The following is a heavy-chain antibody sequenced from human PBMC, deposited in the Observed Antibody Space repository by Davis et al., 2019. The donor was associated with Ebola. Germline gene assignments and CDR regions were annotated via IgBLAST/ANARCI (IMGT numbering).Heavy chain of an antibody. J-gene: IGHJ4*02. V-gene: IGHV3-30-3*01. D-gene: IGHD1-26*01. CDR3: ARTWEGN. CDR2: ISYDGSNK. Sequence: PGGSLRLSCAASGFTFSSYAMHWVRQAPGKGLEWVAVISYDGSNKYYADSVKGRFTISRDNSKNTLYLQMNSLRAEDTAVYYCARTWEGNWGQGTLVTVSS. CDR1: GFTFSSYA.